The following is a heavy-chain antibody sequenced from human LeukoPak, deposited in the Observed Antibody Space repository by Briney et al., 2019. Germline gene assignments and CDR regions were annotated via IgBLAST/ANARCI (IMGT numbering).Heavy chain of an antibody. CDR1: GFTFSSYS. CDR2: ISSSSSYI. CDR3: AGRAPGYTWAFDI. V-gene: IGHV3-21*01. D-gene: IGHD5-12*01. J-gene: IGHJ3*02. Sequence: GGSLRLSCAASGFTFSSYSMNWVRQAPGKGLEWVSSISSSSSYIYYADSVKGRFTISRDNAKNSLYLQMNSLRAEDTAVYYCAGRAPGYTWAFDIWGQGTMVTVSS.